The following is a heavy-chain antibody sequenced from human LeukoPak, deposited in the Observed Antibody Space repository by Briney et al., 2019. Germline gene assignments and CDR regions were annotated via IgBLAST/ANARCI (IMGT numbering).Heavy chain of an antibody. CDR1: GFTFSSNW. D-gene: IGHD1-26*01. CDR3: VRDLGGRSGH. V-gene: IGHV3-74*01. Sequence: GGSLRLSCAASGFTFSSNWMHWVRQAPGKGLVWVSRSNEDGSTTNYADSVKGRFTISRDNAKDTLYLQMNSLTAEDTAVYYCVRDLGGRSGHWGQGTLVTVSS. J-gene: IGHJ4*02. CDR2: SNEDGSTT.